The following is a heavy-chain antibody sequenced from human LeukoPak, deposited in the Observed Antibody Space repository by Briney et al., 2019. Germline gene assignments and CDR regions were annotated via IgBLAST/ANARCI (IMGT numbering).Heavy chain of an antibody. D-gene: IGHD2-21*01. V-gene: IGHV4-61*02. CDR1: GGSISSGSYY. J-gene: IGHJ4*02. CDR2: IYTSGST. Sequence: ETSQTLSLTCTVSGGSISSGSYYWSWIRQPAGKGLEWIGRIYTSGSTNYNPSLKSRVTISVDTSKNQFSLKLSSVTAADTAVYYCARAIKGGKIDYWGQGTLVTVSS. CDR3: ARAIKGGKIDY.